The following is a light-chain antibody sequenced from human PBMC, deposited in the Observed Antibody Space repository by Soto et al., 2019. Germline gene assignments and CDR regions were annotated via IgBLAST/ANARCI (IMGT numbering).Light chain of an antibody. CDR2: DAS. Sequence: EFVFTQAPGTLCLSPGERATISCRASQTVRNNYLAWYQQKPGQAPRLLIYDASSRATGIPDRFSGGGSGTDFTLTISRLEPEDFATYYCQQYNSYRAFGGGTYV. CDR3: QQYNSYRA. V-gene: IGKV3-20*01. CDR1: QTVRNNY. J-gene: IGKJ4*01.